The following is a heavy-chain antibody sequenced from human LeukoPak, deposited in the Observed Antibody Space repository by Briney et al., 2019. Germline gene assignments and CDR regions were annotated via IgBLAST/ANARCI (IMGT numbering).Heavy chain of an antibody. D-gene: IGHD3-22*01. CDR1: GFTFSNAW. J-gene: IGHJ4*02. CDR3: TANSGYSFDY. CDR2: IKSRTDGGTT. Sequence: KPGGSLRLSCAASGFTFSNAWMSWVRQAPGKGLEWVGRIKSRTDGGTTDYAAPVKGRFTISRDDSKNTLSLQMNSLKTEDTAVYYCTANSGYSFDYWGQGTLVTVSS. V-gene: IGHV3-15*01.